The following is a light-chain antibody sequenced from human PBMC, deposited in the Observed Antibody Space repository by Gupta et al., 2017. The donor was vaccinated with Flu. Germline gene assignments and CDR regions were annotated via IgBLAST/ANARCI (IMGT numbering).Light chain of an antibody. CDR2: TAS. Sequence: DIQMTQSPSTLSASVGDRVTITCRASQSISSWLDWYQQKPGKAPKLLIYTASSLESGVPSRFSGSGSGTEFTLTISSLQPDDFATYYCQQYNSYSRTFGGGTKVEI. CDR3: QQYNSYSRT. J-gene: IGKJ4*01. CDR1: QSISSW. V-gene: IGKV1-5*03.